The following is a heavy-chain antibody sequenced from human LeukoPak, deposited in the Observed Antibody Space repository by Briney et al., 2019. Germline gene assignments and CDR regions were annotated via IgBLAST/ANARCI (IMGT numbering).Heavy chain of an antibody. CDR2: ISGSGGSI. D-gene: IGHD3-9*01. CDR1: GFTFSSYG. Sequence: GRSLRLSCAASGFTFSSYGMHWVRQAPGKGLEWVSAISGSGGSIYYADSVKGRFTISRDNSKNTLYLQMNSLRAEDTAVYHCAKLPYFAYFDYWGQGTLVSVSS. J-gene: IGHJ4*02. V-gene: IGHV3-23*01. CDR3: AKLPYFAYFDY.